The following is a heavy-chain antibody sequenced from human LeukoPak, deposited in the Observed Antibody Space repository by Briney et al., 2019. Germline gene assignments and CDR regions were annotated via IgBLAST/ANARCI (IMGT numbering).Heavy chain of an antibody. V-gene: IGHV3-23*01. CDR1: GFSFTTHA. J-gene: IGHJ4*02. Sequence: GGSLRLSCVASGFSFTTHAMGWVRQAPGKGQEWVSHISGSGGSTKYSGSVKGRFTISRDNSKNTLYLQINSLGADDTAVYYCAKDQDPHSYGSGSYAPFDYWGQGTLVTVSS. CDR3: AKDQDPHSYGSGSYAPFDY. CDR2: ISGSGGST. D-gene: IGHD3-10*01.